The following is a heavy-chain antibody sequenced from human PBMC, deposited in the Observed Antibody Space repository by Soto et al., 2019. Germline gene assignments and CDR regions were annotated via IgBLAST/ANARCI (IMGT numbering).Heavy chain of an antibody. D-gene: IGHD2-21*02. CDR1: GFTFSSYA. CDR3: AKDHIVVVTAIFDY. J-gene: IGHJ4*02. V-gene: IGHV3-23*01. Sequence: EVQLLESGGGLVQPGGSLRLSCAASGFTFSSYAMAWVRQAPGKGWEGVSAISGSGGRTYYADSVKGRFTISRDNSKNTLYLQMNSLRAEDTAVYYCAKDHIVVVTAIFDYWGQGTLVTVSS. CDR2: ISGSGGRT.